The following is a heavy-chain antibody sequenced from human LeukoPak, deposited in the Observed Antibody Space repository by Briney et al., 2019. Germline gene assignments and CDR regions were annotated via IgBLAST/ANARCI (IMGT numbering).Heavy chain of an antibody. CDR3: AKDRYFDL. J-gene: IGHJ2*01. V-gene: IGHV3-23*01. Sequence: GGSLRLSCAAPGFTFSSYWMTWVRQAPGMGLEWVSTISGSGGSTYYADSVKGRFTISRDNSKNTLYLQMNSLRAEDTAVYYCAKDRYFDLWGRGTLVTVSS. CDR2: ISGSGGST. CDR1: GFTFSSYW.